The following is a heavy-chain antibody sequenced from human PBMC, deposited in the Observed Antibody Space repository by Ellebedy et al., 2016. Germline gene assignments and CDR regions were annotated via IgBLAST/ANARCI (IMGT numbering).Heavy chain of an antibody. CDR2: IYYSGST. D-gene: IGHD6-19*01. Sequence: SETLSLTCTVSGGSISSYYWSWIRQPPGKGLEWIGYIYYSGSTNYNPSLKSRVTISVDTSKNQFSLKLGSVTAADTAIYYCARDFGGWPFDYWGQGALVTVSS. CDR1: GGSISSYY. CDR3: ARDFGGWPFDY. V-gene: IGHV4-59*12. J-gene: IGHJ4*02.